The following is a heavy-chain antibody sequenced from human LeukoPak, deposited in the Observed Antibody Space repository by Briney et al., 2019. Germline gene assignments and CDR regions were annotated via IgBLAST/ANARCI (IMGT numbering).Heavy chain of an antibody. CDR1: GFTDSSHY. CDR2: IYSGGNT. J-gene: IGHJ6*03. CDR3: ARGGSSYYMDV. V-gene: IGHV3-66*01. D-gene: IGHD3-10*01. Sequence: GGSLRLSCAASGFTDSSHYMSWARHAPGEGLELVSVIYSGGNTYYADSVKGRFSISRDNSKNMMYLQMNSLRAEDTALYYCARGGSSYYMDVWGKGTTVTISS.